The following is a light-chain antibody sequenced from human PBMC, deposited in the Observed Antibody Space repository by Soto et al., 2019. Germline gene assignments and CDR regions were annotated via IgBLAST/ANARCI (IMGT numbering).Light chain of an antibody. CDR3: QQYVHWPPGA. Sequence: EIVMTQSPATLSVSPGERVTLSCRASQSVSSSLAWYQQRPGQAPRLLIYDTSTRAAGIAARFSGSGSGTEFTLTISSLQYEDSAVYYCQQYVHWPPGAFGQGTTVEIK. CDR2: DTS. V-gene: IGKV3-15*01. J-gene: IGKJ1*01. CDR1: QSVSSS.